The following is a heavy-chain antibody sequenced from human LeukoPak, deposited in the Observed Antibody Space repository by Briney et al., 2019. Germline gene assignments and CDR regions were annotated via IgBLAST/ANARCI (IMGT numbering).Heavy chain of an antibody. CDR2: ISGGGEDT. CDR1: GFTFTSYA. Sequence: PGGSLRLSCAASGFTFTSYAMSWIRQAPGKGLEWVSAISGGGEDTYYPDSVKGRFTLSRDNSKNTLYLQMNSLRAEDTAIYYCAKPRAMTTGVGRYFDLWGRGTLVTVSS. V-gene: IGHV3-23*01. J-gene: IGHJ2*01. CDR3: AKPRAMTTGVGRYFDL. D-gene: IGHD1-1*01.